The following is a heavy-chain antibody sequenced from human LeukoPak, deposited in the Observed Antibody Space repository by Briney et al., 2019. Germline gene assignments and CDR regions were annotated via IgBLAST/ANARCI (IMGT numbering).Heavy chain of an antibody. J-gene: IGHJ4*02. CDR3: ARGYDSSGYYYGSLDY. CDR1: GFTFSSYA. CDR2: ISYDGSNK. D-gene: IGHD3-22*01. Sequence: PGGSLRLSCAASGFTFSSYAMHWVRQAPGKGLEWVAVISYDGSNKYYADSVKGRFTISRDNSKNTLYLQMNSLRAEDTAVYYCARGYDSSGYYYGSLDYWGQGTLVTVSS. V-gene: IGHV3-30*04.